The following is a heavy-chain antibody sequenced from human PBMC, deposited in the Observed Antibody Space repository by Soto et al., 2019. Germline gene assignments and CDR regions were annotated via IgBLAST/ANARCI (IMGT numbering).Heavy chain of an antibody. CDR2: IIPIFGTA. CDR1: GGTFGSYA. D-gene: IGHD1-1*01. CDR3: ARASIETGTARILYYYYGMDV. Sequence: QVQLVQSGAEVKKPGSSAKVSCKASGGTFGSYAISWVRQAPGQGLEWMGGIIPIFGTANYAQKFQGRVTITADESTSTAYMELSSLRSEDTAVYYCARASIETGTARILYYYYGMDVWVQGTTVTVSS. J-gene: IGHJ6*01. V-gene: IGHV1-69*12.